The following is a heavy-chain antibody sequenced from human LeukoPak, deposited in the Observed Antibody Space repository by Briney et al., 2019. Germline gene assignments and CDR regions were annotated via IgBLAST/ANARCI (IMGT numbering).Heavy chain of an antibody. Sequence: ASVKVSCTASGYTFTNYYIHWVRQAPGQGLEWMGIINPSGGSTSYAQKFQGRVTMTRDTSTSTVYMELSSLRSEDTAVYYCARDYRDYYDSSGYYPVYWGQGTLVTVSS. V-gene: IGHV1-46*01. CDR1: GYTFTNYY. D-gene: IGHD3-22*01. CDR2: INPSGGST. J-gene: IGHJ4*02. CDR3: ARDYRDYYDSSGYYPVY.